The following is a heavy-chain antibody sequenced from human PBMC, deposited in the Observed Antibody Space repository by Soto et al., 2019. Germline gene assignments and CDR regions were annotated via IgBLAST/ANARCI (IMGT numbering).Heavy chain of an antibody. Sequence: QVQLVESGGGVVQPGRSLRLSCAASGFTCNNYGMHWVRQAPGKGLEWVAAISNDGRDKYYGDSVKGRLTISRDNSKNTVYLQMNSLRADDTAVYYCAKDQGIAASHGIDWGQGTMVTVSS. CDR3: AKDQGIAASHGID. CDR2: ISNDGRDK. CDR1: GFTCNNYG. D-gene: IGHD6-13*01. J-gene: IGHJ3*01. V-gene: IGHV3-30*18.